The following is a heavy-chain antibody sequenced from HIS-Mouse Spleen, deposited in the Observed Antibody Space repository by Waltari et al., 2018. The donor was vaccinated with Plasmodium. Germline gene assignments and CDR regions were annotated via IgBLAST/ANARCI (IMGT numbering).Heavy chain of an antibody. CDR2: IYSGGST. CDR3: ARGMKSSSSAFDI. CDR1: GFTVSSHY. J-gene: IGHJ3*02. Sequence: EVQLVESGGGLIQPGGSLRLSCAASGFTVSSHYMRWVRQAPGKGREGVSVIYSGGSTYYADSVKGRFTISRDNSKNTLYLQMNSLRAEDTAVYYCARGMKSSSSAFDIWGQGTMVTVSS. D-gene: IGHD6-6*01. V-gene: IGHV3-53*01.